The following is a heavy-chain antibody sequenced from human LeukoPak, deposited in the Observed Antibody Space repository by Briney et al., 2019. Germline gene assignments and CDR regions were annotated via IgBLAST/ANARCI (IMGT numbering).Heavy chain of an antibody. D-gene: IGHD1-1*01. CDR1: VFTFSSYW. CDR2: IKEDESDE. V-gene: IGHV3-7*01. CDR3: ARWRGRQTEFDY. J-gene: IGHJ4*02. Sequence: GVCLRLSWEASVFTFSSYWMSWVREAPWKGLEWVAHIKEDESDEYYVDSVRGRFTASRDNAENSVNLQMNSLRVEDTAVYYCARWRGRQTEFDYWGQGTLVTVSS.